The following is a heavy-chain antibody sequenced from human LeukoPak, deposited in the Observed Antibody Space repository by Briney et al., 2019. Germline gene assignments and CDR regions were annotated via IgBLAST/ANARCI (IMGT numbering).Heavy chain of an antibody. Sequence: SSQTLSLTCAVSGGSISSGGYSWSWIRQPPGKGLEWIGYIYHSGSTYYNPSLKSRVTISVDRSKNQFSLKLSSVTAADTAVYYCARATLKNRDNWFDPWGQGTLVTVSS. CDR3: ARATLKNRDNWFDP. V-gene: IGHV4-30-2*01. CDR1: GGSISSGGYS. CDR2: IYHSGST. J-gene: IGHJ5*02.